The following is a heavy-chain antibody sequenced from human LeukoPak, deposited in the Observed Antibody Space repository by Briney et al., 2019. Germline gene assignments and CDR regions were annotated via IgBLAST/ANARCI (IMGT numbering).Heavy chain of an antibody. CDR1: GFTFSSYW. V-gene: IGHV3-30*18. D-gene: IGHD5-24*01. Sequence: GGSLRLSCAASGFTFSSYWMHWVRQAPGKGLEWVAVISYDGSNKYYADSVKGRFTISRDNSKNTLYLQMNSLRAEDTAVYYCAKEVTEMATIDYWGQGTLVTVSS. CDR2: ISYDGSNK. CDR3: AKEVTEMATIDY. J-gene: IGHJ4*02.